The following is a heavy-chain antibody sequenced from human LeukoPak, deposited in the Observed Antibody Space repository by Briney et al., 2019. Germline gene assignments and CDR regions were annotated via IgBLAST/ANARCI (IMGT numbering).Heavy chain of an antibody. CDR3: AKDARDSGTYSELFDY. V-gene: IGHV3-33*06. CDR1: GFTFSSYG. CDR2: IWYDGSNK. D-gene: IGHD1-26*01. Sequence: GGSLRLSCAASGFTFSSYGMHWVRQAPGKGLEWVAVIWYDGSNKYYADSVKGRFTTYRDNSRNTLFLQMNSLRAEDTAVYYCAKDARDSGTYSELFDYWGQGTLVTVFS. J-gene: IGHJ4*02.